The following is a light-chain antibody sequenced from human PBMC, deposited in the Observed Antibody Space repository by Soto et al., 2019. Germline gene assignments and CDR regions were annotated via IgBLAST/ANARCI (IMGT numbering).Light chain of an antibody. V-gene: IGLV1-44*01. CDR2: SNN. Sequence: QRVRTRLASASRAPLQRGTISCSGSSSNIGSNTVNWYQQLPGTAPKLLIYSNNQRPSGVPDRFSGSKSGTSASLAISGLQSEDEADYYCAAWDDSLNGLFGTGTKVTVL. CDR3: AAWDDSLNGL. J-gene: IGLJ1*01. CDR1: SSNIGSNT.